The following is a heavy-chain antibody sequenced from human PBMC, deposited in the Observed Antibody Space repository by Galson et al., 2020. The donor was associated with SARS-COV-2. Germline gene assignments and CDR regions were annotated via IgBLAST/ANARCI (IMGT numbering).Heavy chain of an antibody. CDR3: ARNFGDSSSYYGMDV. Sequence: ETSETLSLTCTVSGGSISSSSYYWGWIRQPPGKGLEWVGGIYYSGSTYYNPSLKSRVTISVDTSKNQFSLKLSSVTAADTAVYYCARNFGDSSSYYGMDVWGQGTTVTVSS. V-gene: IGHV4-39*01. CDR1: GGSISSSSYY. D-gene: IGHD6-13*01. J-gene: IGHJ6*02. CDR2: IYYSGST.